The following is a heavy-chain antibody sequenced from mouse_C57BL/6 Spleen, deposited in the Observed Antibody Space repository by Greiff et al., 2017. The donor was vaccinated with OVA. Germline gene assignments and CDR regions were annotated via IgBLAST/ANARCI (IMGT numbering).Heavy chain of an antibody. CDR3: ARRLLLRDYAMDY. J-gene: IGHJ4*01. Sequence: VQLQQSGPELVKPGASVKIPCKASGYTFTDYNMDWVKQSHGKSLEWIGDINPNNGGTIYNQKFKGKATLTVDKSSSTAYMELRSLTSEDTAVYYCARRLLLRDYAMDYWGQGTSVTVSS. D-gene: IGHD1-1*01. V-gene: IGHV1-18*01. CDR2: INPNNGGT. CDR1: GYTFTDYN.